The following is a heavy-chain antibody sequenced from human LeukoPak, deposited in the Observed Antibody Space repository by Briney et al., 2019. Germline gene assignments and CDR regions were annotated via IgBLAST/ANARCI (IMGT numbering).Heavy chain of an antibody. Sequence: GSSVKVSCKASGGTFSSYAISWVRQAPGQGLEWMGGIIPIFGTANYAQKFQGRVAITADESTSTAYMELSSLRSEDTAVYYCARTNLRLEEDWFDPWGQGTLVTVSS. CDR1: GGTFSSYA. D-gene: IGHD6-19*01. CDR3: ARTNLRLEEDWFDP. CDR2: IIPIFGTA. V-gene: IGHV1-69*01. J-gene: IGHJ5*02.